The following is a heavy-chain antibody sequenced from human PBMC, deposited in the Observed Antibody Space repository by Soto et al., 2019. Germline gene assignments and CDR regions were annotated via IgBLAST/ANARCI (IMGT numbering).Heavy chain of an antibody. CDR3: AKDPYDSSGYPDY. Sequence: EVQRLESGGGLVQPGGSLRLSCAASGFTFSSYAMSWVRQAPGKGLEWVSAISGSGGSTYYADSGKGRFTISRDNSKNTLYLQMNSLRAEDTAVYYCAKDPYDSSGYPDYWGQGTLVTVSS. CDR1: GFTFSSYA. CDR2: ISGSGGST. J-gene: IGHJ4*02. D-gene: IGHD3-22*01. V-gene: IGHV3-23*01.